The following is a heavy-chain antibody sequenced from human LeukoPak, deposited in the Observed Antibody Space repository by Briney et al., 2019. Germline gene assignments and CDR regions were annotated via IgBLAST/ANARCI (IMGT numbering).Heavy chain of an antibody. D-gene: IGHD3-22*01. J-gene: IGHJ3*02. CDR3: ARDSAFYDSSGYILAPDAFDI. Sequence: GGSLRLSCAASGFTFSSYSMNWVRQAPGKGLEWVSYISSSSSTIDYADSVKGRFTISRGNAKNSLYLQMHSLRAEDTAVYYCARDSAFYDSSGYILAPDAFDIWGQGTMVTVSS. CDR2: ISSSSSTI. V-gene: IGHV3-48*04. CDR1: GFTFSSYS.